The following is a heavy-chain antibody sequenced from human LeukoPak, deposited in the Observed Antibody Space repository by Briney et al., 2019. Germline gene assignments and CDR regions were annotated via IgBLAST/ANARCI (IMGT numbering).Heavy chain of an antibody. CDR1: GYTFTGYY. D-gene: IGHD2-2*01. CDR2: INPNSGGT. CDR3: ARSDIVVVPASGAFDY. Sequence: ASVKASCKASGYTFTGYYMHWVRQAPGQGLEWMGWINPNSGGTNYAQKFQGRVTMTRDTSISTAYMELSRLRSDDTAVYYCARSDIVVVPASGAFDYWGQGTLVTVSS. J-gene: IGHJ4*02. V-gene: IGHV1-2*02.